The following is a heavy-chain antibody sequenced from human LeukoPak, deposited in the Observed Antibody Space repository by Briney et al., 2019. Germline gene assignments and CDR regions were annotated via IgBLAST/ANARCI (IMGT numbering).Heavy chain of an antibody. Sequence: GGSLRLSCAVSGFTFSSYAMSWVRQAPGKGLEWASVIYSGGTTYYADSVKGRFTISRDNSKNTLYLQMNSLRAEDTAVYYCARTGNPATGDYWGQGTLVTVSS. J-gene: IGHJ4*02. V-gene: IGHV3-23*01. CDR1: GFTFSSYA. D-gene: IGHD1-1*01. CDR2: IYSGGTT. CDR3: ARTGNPATGDY.